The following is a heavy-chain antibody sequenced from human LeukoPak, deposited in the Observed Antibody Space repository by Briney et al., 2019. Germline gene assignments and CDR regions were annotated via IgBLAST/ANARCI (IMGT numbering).Heavy chain of an antibody. D-gene: IGHD1-1*01. Sequence: GASVKVSFKSSVYTFTAYHIHWVRQAPGQGLEWVGWVNPNSGDTHYAQSFQGRVTMTRDTSISTVYMDMSRLTSDDAAAYYCARGVTETTTGLTKFDPWGQGTLVTVSS. CDR2: VNPNSGDT. V-gene: IGHV1-2*02. CDR3: ARGVTETTTGLTKFDP. CDR1: VYTFTAYH. J-gene: IGHJ5*02.